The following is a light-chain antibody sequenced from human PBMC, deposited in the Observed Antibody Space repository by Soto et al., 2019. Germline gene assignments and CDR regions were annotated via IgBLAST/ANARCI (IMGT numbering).Light chain of an antibody. CDR2: GAS. V-gene: IGKV3-20*01. CDR1: QSVNSNY. CDR3: QQYGSSPWT. Sequence: IVMTQSPATLSVSPGERATLSCRASQSVNSNYLAWYQQKPGQAPRLLIYGASSRATGIPDRFSGSGSGTDFTLTISRLEPEDFAVYYCQQYGSSPWTFGQGTKVDIK. J-gene: IGKJ1*01.